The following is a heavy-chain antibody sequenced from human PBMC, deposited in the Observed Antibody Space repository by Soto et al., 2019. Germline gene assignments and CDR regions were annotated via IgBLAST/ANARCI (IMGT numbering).Heavy chain of an antibody. V-gene: IGHV1-46*01. CDR3: ARGERIGHYGSGSYRDAFDI. CDR1: GFIVTSSA. Sequence: ASVKVGCETSGFIVTSSAVHWVRQARGQRLEWMGRINLSGGSTSYAQKFQGRVTMTRDMSTSTVYMELSSLRSEDTAVYYCARGERIGHYGSGSYRDAFDIWGQGTMVTVSS. D-gene: IGHD3-10*01. CDR2: INLSGGST. J-gene: IGHJ3*02.